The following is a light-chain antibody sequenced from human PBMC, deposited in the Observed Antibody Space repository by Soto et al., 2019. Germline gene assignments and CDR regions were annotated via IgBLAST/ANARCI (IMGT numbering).Light chain of an antibody. Sequence: EVVMTQSPATLSVSPGERATLSCRASQSVSSYLAWYQQNRGQAPRLLIYGASTRATGVPARFSGSGSGTVFTLTISSLQEEDFAVYYRQHYINSPRTFGQGSKVEIK. J-gene: IGKJ1*01. CDR3: QHYINSPRT. V-gene: IGKV3-15*01. CDR2: GAS. CDR1: QSVSSY.